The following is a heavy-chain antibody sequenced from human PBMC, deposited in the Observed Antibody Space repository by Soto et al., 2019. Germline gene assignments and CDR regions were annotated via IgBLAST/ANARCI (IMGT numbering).Heavy chain of an antibody. CDR2: IIPIFGTA. J-gene: IGHJ4*02. Sequence: QVQLVQSGAEVKKPGSSVKVSCKASGGTFSSYAISWVRQAPGQGLEWMGGIIPIFGTANYAQKFQGRVTITADESTSTAYMELSGLRSEDTAVYYWARGAIPSPVVVIKEDYFDYWGQGTLVTVSS. CDR3: ARGAIPSPVVVIKEDYFDY. V-gene: IGHV1-69*12. D-gene: IGHD3-22*01. CDR1: GGTFSSYA.